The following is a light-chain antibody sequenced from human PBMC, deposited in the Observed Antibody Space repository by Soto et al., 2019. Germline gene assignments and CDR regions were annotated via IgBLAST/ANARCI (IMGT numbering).Light chain of an antibody. CDR3: QSFDSSLSGVV. Sequence: QLVLTQPPSVSGAPGQRVTLSCTGNSSNIGSGYDVQWYQQLPGTAPKLLIKANRYRPSGVPDRFSGSKSGTSASLAITGLQAEDEANYYCQSFDSSLSGVVFGGGTKLTVL. CDR1: SSNIGSGYD. CDR2: ANR. J-gene: IGLJ2*01. V-gene: IGLV1-40*01.